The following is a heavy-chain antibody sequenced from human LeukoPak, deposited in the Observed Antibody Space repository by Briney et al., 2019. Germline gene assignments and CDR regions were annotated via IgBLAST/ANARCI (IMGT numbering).Heavy chain of an antibody. CDR2: INTNTGNP. CDR3: ARDLAAAASPPPGH. J-gene: IGHJ4*02. D-gene: IGHD6-6*01. Sequence: ASVKVSCTASGYTFTSYAMNWVRQAPGQGLEWMGWINTNTGNPTYAQGFTGRFVFSFDTSVSTAYLQISSLKAENTAVYDCARDLAAAASPPPGHWGQGTLVTVSS. CDR1: GYTFTSYA. V-gene: IGHV7-4-1*02.